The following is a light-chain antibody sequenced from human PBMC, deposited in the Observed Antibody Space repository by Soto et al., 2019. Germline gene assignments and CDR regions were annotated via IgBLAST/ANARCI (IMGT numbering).Light chain of an antibody. V-gene: IGKV3-15*01. J-gene: IGKJ1*01. CDR2: GAS. CDR3: QQYNNWPPWT. Sequence: EIEMTQSPATLSVSPGERATLSCRASQSVSSNLAWYQQKPAQAPRLLIYGASTSATGIPARFSGSGSGTEFTLTISSLQSEDFAVYYCQQYNNWPPWTFGQGTKV. CDR1: QSVSSN.